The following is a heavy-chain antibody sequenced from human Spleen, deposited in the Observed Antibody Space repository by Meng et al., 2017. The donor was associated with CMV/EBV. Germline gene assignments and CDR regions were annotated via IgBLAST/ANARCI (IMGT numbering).Heavy chain of an antibody. J-gene: IGHJ4*02. Sequence: GESLKISCAASGFSVSINYISWVRQAPGKGLEWVSIIYSGGRTYYADFVKGRFAISRDNSMNTLYLQMSSLRAEDTAVYYCARGSYRCSHTSCYPGVWGRGTVVTVSS. CDR2: IYSGGRT. CDR3: ARGSYRCSHTSCYPGV. D-gene: IGHD2-2*01. CDR1: GFSVSINY. V-gene: IGHV3-53*01.